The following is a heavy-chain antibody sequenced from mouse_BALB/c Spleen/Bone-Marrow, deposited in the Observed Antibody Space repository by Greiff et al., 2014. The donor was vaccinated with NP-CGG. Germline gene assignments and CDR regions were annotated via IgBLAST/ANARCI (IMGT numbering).Heavy chain of an antibody. CDR2: ILPGSGST. CDR3: ARSGFAY. Sequence: QLLQSXAELMKPGASVKISCKATGYTFSSYWIEWVKQRPGHGLEWIGEILPGSGSTNYNEKFKGKATFTADTSSNTAYMQLSSLTSEDSAVYYCARSGFAYWGQGTLVTVSA. V-gene: IGHV1-9*01. J-gene: IGHJ3*01. CDR1: GYTFSSYW.